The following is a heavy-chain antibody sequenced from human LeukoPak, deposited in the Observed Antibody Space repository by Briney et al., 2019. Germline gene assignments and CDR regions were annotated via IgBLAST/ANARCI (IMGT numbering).Heavy chain of an antibody. CDR2: ISGSGGST. D-gene: IGHD6-6*01. J-gene: IGHJ6*03. CDR1: GFTFSSYA. V-gene: IGHV3-23*01. Sequence: GGSLRLSCAASGFTFSSYAMSWVRQAPGKGLEWVSAISGSGGSTYYADSVKGRFTISGDNSKNTLYLQMNSLRAEDTAVYYCSKGLAPEDYMDVWGKGTTVTVSS. CDR3: SKGLAPEDYMDV.